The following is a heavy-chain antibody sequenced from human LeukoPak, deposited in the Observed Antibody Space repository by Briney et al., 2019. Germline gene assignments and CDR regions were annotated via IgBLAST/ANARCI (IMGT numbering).Heavy chain of an antibody. J-gene: IGHJ3*02. V-gene: IGHV3-23*01. D-gene: IGHD5-24*01. CDR2: ITGGGGNT. Sequence: GGSLRLSCAASGFTFSSYAMSWVRQAPGKGLEWVSVITGGGGNTYYADSVKGRFTISRDNSKNSLYLQMNSLRAEDTAVYYCARSREGHQDAFDIWGQGTMVTVSS. CDR1: GFTFSSYA. CDR3: ARSREGHQDAFDI.